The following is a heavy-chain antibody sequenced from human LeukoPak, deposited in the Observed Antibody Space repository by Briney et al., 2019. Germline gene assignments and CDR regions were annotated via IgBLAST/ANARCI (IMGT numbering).Heavy chain of an antibody. CDR3: ARDRLIAVAGNFDY. V-gene: IGHV3-21*01. J-gene: IGHJ4*02. Sequence: PGGSLRLSCAASGFTFSSYSMNWVRQAPGKGLEWVSSISSSSYTYYADSVKGQFTISRDNAKNSLYLQMNSLRAEDTAVYYCARDRLIAVAGNFDYWGQGTLVTVSS. CDR2: ISSSSYT. CDR1: GFTFSSYS. D-gene: IGHD6-19*01.